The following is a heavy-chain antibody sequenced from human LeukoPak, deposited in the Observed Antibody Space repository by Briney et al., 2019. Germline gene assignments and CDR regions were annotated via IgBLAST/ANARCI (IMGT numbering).Heavy chain of an antibody. D-gene: IGHD3-10*01. Sequence: SETLSLTCSVSGGSISSYYWSWLRQPPGRGLEWIGYIHYSGRTSYNPSLKSRVTISVDTSKNQFSLRLSSVTAADTAVYYCARDSGSGTFTWGQGTLVTVSS. J-gene: IGHJ5*02. CDR3: ARDSGSGTFT. CDR1: GGSISSYY. CDR2: IHYSGRT. V-gene: IGHV4-59*01.